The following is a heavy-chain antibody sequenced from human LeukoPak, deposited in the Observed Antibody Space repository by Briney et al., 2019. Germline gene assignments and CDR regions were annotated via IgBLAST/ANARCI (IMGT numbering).Heavy chain of an antibody. Sequence: SGGXXXXSXYYWGWIRQPPGXXLEWIGSIYYSGSXYYNPSLKSRVTISVDTSKNQFSLKLSSVTAADTAVYXXXXXXXXXXXXXXQHWGQGTLVTVSS. CDR2: IYYSGSX. V-gene: IGHV4-39*07. CDR3: XXXXXXXXXXXXQH. CDR1: GGXXXXSXYY. J-gene: IGHJ1*01.